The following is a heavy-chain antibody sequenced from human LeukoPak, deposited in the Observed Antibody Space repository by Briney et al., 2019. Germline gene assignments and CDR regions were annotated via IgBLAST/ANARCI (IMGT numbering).Heavy chain of an antibody. CDR3: ARRVLRYFDCREFDY. Sequence: GGSLRLSCAASGFTFSSYWISWVRQAPGKGLEWVANIKQDGSEKYYVDSVKGRFTISRDNAKNSLYLQMNSLRAEDTAVYYCARRVLRYFDCREFDYWGQGTLVTVSS. CDR2: IKQDGSEK. CDR1: GFTFSSYW. D-gene: IGHD3-9*01. J-gene: IGHJ4*02. V-gene: IGHV3-7*01.